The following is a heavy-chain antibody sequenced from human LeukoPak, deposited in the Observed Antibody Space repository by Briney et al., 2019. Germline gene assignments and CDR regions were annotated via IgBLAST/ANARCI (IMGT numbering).Heavy chain of an antibody. D-gene: IGHD2-15*01. CDR2: ISYSGST. V-gene: IGHV4-59*01. CDR3: ARTAGGYSHYYFDY. J-gene: IGHJ4*02. CDR1: GGSISGYY. Sequence: SETLSLTCTVSGGSISGYYWSWIRQPPGEGLEWIGYISYSGSTNYNPSLKSRVTMSVDTSKNQFSLRLRSVTAADTAIYFCARTAGGYSHYYFDYWGQGTLVTVSS.